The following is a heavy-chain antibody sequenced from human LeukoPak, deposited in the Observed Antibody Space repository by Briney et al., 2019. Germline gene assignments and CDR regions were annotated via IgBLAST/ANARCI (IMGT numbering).Heavy chain of an antibody. CDR1: GFNFNTYW. J-gene: IGHJ4*02. V-gene: IGHV3-7*01. Sequence: SGGSLRLSCAASGFNFNTYWMSWVRQAPGKGLEWVANIKQDGSEKFYVDSMKGRFTISRDNSKNSLHSQMNSLRAEDTAMYYCAKVLIVVVPAAIPYFDYWGQGTLVTVSS. CDR2: IKQDGSEK. D-gene: IGHD2-2*01. CDR3: AKVLIVVVPAAIPYFDY.